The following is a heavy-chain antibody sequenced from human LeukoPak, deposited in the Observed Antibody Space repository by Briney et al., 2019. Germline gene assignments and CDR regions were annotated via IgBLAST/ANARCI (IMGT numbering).Heavy chain of an antibody. CDR1: GDSVSSNSAA. V-gene: IGHV6-1*01. CDR2: TYYRSKWYN. J-gene: IGHJ3*02. D-gene: IGHD3-3*01. CDR3: ARVPTPGYGFWSGSEAFDI. Sequence: SQTLSLTCAISGDSVSSNSAAWNWIRQSPSRGLEWLGRTYYRSKWYNDYAVSVKSRITINPDTSKNQFSLQLNSVTPEDTAVYYCARVPTPGYGFWSGSEAFDIWGQGTMVTVSS.